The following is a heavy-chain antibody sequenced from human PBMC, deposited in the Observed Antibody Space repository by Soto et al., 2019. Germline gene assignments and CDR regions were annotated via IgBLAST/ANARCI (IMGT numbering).Heavy chain of an antibody. D-gene: IGHD3-3*01. V-gene: IGHV3-49*04. CDR2: IRSKAYGGTT. CDR1: GFTFGDYA. J-gene: IGHJ4*02. CDR3: TRVGGFLEWLLYGYFDY. Sequence: GGSLRLSCTASGFTFGDYAMSWVRQAPGKGLEWVGFIRSKAYGGTTEYAASVKGRFTISRDDSKSIAYLQMNSLKTEDTAVYYCTRVGGFLEWLLYGYFDYWGQGTLVT.